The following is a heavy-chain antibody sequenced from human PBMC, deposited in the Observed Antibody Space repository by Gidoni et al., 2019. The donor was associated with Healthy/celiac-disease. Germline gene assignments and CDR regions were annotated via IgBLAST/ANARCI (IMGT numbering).Heavy chain of an antibody. V-gene: IGHV3-53*02. CDR2: IYSGGST. J-gene: IGHJ4*02. D-gene: IGHD4-17*01. CDR3: ARDFYGDYNFDY. CDR1: GFTVRSNY. Sequence: EVQLVETGGGLIQPGGSLRLSCAASGFTVRSNYMSWVRQAPGKGLEWVSVIYSGGSTYYADSVKGRFTISRDNSKNTLYLQMNSLRAEDTAVYYCARDFYGDYNFDYWGQGTLVTVSS.